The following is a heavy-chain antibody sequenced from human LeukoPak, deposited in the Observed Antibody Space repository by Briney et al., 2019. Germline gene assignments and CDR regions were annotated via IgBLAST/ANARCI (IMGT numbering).Heavy chain of an antibody. Sequence: PGGSLRLSCAASGFTISNNYMTWVRQAPGKGLEGVSVIYNGGSTYYADSVKGRFTISRDNSQNTLCLQINSLRAEDTAVYYCARGTYGGIDYWGQGTLVTVSS. CDR2: IYNGGST. D-gene: IGHD4-23*01. V-gene: IGHV3-66*02. CDR1: GFTISNNY. CDR3: ARGTYGGIDY. J-gene: IGHJ4*02.